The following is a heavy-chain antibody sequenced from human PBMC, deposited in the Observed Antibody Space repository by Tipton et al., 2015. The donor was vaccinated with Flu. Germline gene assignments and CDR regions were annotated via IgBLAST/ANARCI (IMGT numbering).Heavy chain of an antibody. V-gene: IGHV4-30-2*01. D-gene: IGHD3-22*01. J-gene: IGHJ3*02. CDR3: AKVSTYYYDSSGYYFPDAFDI. CDR2: IHRGGTA. CDR1: GASISSGDFS. Sequence: TLSLTCAVSGASISSGDFSWSWIRQPPGKGLEWVGYIHRGGTAYYSPSLKSRATISVDRSKNQFSLELSSVTAADTAVYYCAKVSTYYYDSSGYYFPDAFDIWGQGTTVTVSS.